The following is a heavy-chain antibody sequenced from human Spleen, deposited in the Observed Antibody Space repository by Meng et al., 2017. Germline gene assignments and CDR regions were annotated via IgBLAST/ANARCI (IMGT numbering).Heavy chain of an antibody. V-gene: IGHV3-7*01. CDR3: ASLHCPNTNCYLNYYFDY. Sequence: GESLKISCAASGFIFSSCWMSWVRQAPGKGLEWVANIKQDGSEKYYVDSVKGRFTISRDNAKNSLYLQMNSLRGEDTAVYYCASLHCPNTNCYLNYYFDYWGHGALVTVSS. J-gene: IGHJ4*01. CDR2: IKQDGSEK. CDR1: GFIFSSCW. D-gene: IGHD2-2*01.